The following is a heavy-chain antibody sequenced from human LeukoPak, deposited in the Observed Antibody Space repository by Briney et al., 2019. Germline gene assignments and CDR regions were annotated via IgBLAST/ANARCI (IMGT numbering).Heavy chain of an antibody. CDR3: TTESLAILRFLEWLLGYFDY. V-gene: IGHV3-15*01. D-gene: IGHD3-3*01. Sequence: GGSLRLSCAASGFTFSNAWMSWVRQAPGKGLEWVGRIKSKTDGGTTDYAAPVKGRFTTSRDDSKNTLYLQMNSLKTEDTAVYYCTTESLAILRFLEWLLGYFDYWGQGTLVTVSS. CDR2: IKSKTDGGTT. CDR1: GFTFSNAW. J-gene: IGHJ4*02.